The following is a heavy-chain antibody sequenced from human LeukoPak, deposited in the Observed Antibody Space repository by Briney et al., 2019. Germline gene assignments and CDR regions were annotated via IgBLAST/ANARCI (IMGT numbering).Heavy chain of an antibody. V-gene: IGHV3-33*01. CDR2: IWYDGSNK. CDR3: ARALWFGELTFDY. D-gene: IGHD3-10*01. Sequence: PGGSLRLSCAASGFTFSSYGMRWVRQAPGKGLEWVAVIWYDGSNKYYADSVKGRFTISRDNSKNTLYLQMNSLRAEDTAVYYCARALWFGELTFDYWGQGTLVTVSS. J-gene: IGHJ4*02. CDR1: GFTFSSYG.